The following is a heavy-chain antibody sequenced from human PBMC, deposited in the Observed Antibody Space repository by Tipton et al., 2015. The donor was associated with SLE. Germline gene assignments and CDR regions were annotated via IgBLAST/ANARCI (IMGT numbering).Heavy chain of an antibody. CDR1: GASIGSGGYS. Sequence: GLVKPSETLSLTCTVSGASIGSGGYSWNWIRQPPGKGLQWIGYIFHSGITYYNPSLKSRVTMSIDTSKNQFSLKLSSVTAADTAVYYCAGGDWGNWFDPWGQGTLVTVSS. CDR2: IFHSGIT. J-gene: IGHJ5*02. D-gene: IGHD3/OR15-3a*01. CDR3: AGGDWGNWFDP. V-gene: IGHV4-30-2*01.